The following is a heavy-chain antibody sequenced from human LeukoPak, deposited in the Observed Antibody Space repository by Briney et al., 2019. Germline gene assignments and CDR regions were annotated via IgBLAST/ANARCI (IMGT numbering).Heavy chain of an antibody. D-gene: IGHD6-13*01. J-gene: IGHJ6*02. CDR1: GYTLTELS. CDR2: FDPEDGET. V-gene: IGHV1-24*01. Sequence: GASVKVSCKVSGYTLTELSMHWVRQAPGKGLEWMSGFDPEDGETIYAQKFQGRVTMTEDTSTDTAYMELSSLRSEDTAVYYCATGGEQQLVPRSYYYYYYGMDVWGQGTTVTVSS. CDR3: ATGGEQQLVPRSYYYYYYGMDV.